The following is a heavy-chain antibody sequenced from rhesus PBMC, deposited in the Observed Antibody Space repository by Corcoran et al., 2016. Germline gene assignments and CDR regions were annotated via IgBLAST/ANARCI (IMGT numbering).Heavy chain of an antibody. CDR3: AREKDSGYYTEYAFDF. V-gene: IGHV4-73*01. J-gene: IGHJ3*01. D-gene: IGHD3-28*01. CDR1: GGSISGYYY. Sequence: QVKLQQWGEGLVKPSETLSLTCAVYGGSISGYYYWSWIRQPPGKGLEWIGYINGKSASTNNNPSLKNRVTISKDTSKNQFSLKLSSVTAADTAVYYCAREKDSGYYTEYAFDFWGQGLRVTVSS. CDR2: INGKSAST.